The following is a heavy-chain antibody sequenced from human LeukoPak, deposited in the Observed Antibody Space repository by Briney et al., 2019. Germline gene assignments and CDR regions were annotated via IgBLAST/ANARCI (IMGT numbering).Heavy chain of an antibody. V-gene: IGHV3-23*01. D-gene: IGHD5-18*01. J-gene: IGHJ4*02. CDR2: INGNGAST. CDR1: GFTFNTHA. CDR3: AKDQGYSYYYLDY. Sequence: GGCLRLSCAASGFTFNTHAMSWVRQAPGKGLEWVSGINGNGASTYYSDSVKGRFTISRDNSKNTLYLQMSSLRAEDTAVYYCAKDQGYSYYYLDYWGQGTLVTVDS.